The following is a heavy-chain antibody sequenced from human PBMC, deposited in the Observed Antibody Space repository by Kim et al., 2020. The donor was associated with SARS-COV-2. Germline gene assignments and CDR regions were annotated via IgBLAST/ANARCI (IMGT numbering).Heavy chain of an antibody. J-gene: IGHJ6*02. Sequence: GRFTISRENAKNSLYLQMNSLRAGDTAVYYCARSGGYSYGYYYYYGMDVWGQGTTVTVSS. V-gene: IGHV3-13*01. D-gene: IGHD5-18*01. CDR3: ARSGGYSYGYYYYYGMDV.